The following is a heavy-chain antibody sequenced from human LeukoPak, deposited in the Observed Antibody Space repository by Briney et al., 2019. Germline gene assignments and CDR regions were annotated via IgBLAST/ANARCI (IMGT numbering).Heavy chain of an antibody. J-gene: IGHJ5*02. CDR2: ISAYNGNT. CDR1: GYTFTSYG. CDR3: AREEVSSLNWFDP. D-gene: IGHD6-13*01. Sequence: ASVRVSCKASGYTFTSYGISWVRQAPGQGREGMGWISAYNGNTNYAQKLQGRVTMTTDTSTSTAYMELRSLRSDDTAVYYCAREEVSSLNWFDPWGQGTLVTVSS. V-gene: IGHV1-18*01.